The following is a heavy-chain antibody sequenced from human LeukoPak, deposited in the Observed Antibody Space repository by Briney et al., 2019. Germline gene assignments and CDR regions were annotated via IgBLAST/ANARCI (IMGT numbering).Heavy chain of an antibody. D-gene: IGHD6-13*01. V-gene: IGHV1-3*01. Sequence: ASVKVSCKASGYTFTSYAMHWVRQAPGQRLEWMGWINAGNGNTKYSQKFQGRVTITRDTSASTAYMELSSLRSEDTAVYYCARDPGRFFPSSTIDYWGQRTLVTVSS. J-gene: IGHJ4*02. CDR2: INAGNGNT. CDR1: GYTFTSYA. CDR3: ARDPGRFFPSSTIDY.